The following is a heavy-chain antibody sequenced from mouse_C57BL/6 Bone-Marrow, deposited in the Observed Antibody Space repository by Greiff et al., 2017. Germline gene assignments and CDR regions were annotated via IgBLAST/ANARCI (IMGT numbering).Heavy chain of an antibody. V-gene: IGHV1-26*01. CDR1: GYTFTDYY. J-gene: IGHJ4*01. CDR3: VGGYDYPY. D-gene: IGHD2-4*01. CDR2: INPNNGGT. Sequence: EVQLQQSGPELVKPWASVKISCKASGYTFTDYYMNWVKQSHGKSLEWIGDINPNNGGTSYNQKFKGKATLTVDKSSSTAYMELRSLTSEDSAVYYCVGGYDYPYWGQGTSVTVSS.